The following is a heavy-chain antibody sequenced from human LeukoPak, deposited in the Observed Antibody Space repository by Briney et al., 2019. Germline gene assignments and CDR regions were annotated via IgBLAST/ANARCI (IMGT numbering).Heavy chain of an antibody. Sequence: PGGSLKLSCAASGFTFSSYAMSWVRQAPGKGPEWVSAISGSGGSTYYADSVKGRFTISRDNSKNTLYLQMNSLRAEDTAVYYCAKGRYSSSWYVFDYWGQGTLVTVSS. CDR1: GFTFSSYA. J-gene: IGHJ4*02. D-gene: IGHD6-13*01. V-gene: IGHV3-23*01. CDR2: ISGSGGST. CDR3: AKGRYSSSWYVFDY.